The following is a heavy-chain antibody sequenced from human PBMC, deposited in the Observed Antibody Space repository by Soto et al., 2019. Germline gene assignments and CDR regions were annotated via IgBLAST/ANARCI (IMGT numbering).Heavy chain of an antibody. D-gene: IGHD6-25*01. J-gene: IGHJ4*02. V-gene: IGHV3-33*01. CDR1: GFTFSNYG. CDR3: ARDDDLAANGLDF. CDR2: IGKDGTNR. Sequence: GGSLRLSCVASGFTFSNYGMHWVRQAPGEGLEWMAVIGKDGTNRAHADSVKGRFTISRDNSRNMLYLQMNRLGAEDTAMYYCARDDDLAANGLDFWGQGTLVTVSS.